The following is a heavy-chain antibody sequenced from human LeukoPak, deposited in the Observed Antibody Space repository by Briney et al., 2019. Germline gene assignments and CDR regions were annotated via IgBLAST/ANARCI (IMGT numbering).Heavy chain of an antibody. CDR2: ISYDGSNK. Sequence: GGSLRLSCAASGFILSSYDMHWVRQAPGKGLEWVAVISYDGSNKYYADSVKGRFTISRDNSENTLYLQMGSLRTEDTAVYYCARGVGYYDSSGYYFFDFWGQGTLVTVSS. D-gene: IGHD3-22*01. CDR1: GFILSSYD. V-gene: IGHV3-30*03. CDR3: ARGVGYYDSSGYYFFDF. J-gene: IGHJ4*02.